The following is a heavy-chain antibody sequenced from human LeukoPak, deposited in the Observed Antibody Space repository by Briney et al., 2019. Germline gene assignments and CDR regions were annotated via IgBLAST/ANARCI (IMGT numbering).Heavy chain of an antibody. CDR1: GFTFSNAW. V-gene: IGHV3-15*01. D-gene: IGHD7-27*01. J-gene: IGHJ4*02. CDR3: TTGNWGSFSY. Sequence: PGGSLRLSCAASGFTFSNAWTNWVRQAPGKGLEWVGRIKSKTDGGTTDYAAPVKGRFTISRDDSRHTLYLQVNSLKTEDTAVYYCTTGNWGSFSYWGQGTLVTVSS. CDR2: IKSKTDGGTT.